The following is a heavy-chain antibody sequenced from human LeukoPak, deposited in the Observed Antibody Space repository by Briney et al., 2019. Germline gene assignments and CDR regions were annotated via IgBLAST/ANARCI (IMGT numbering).Heavy chain of an antibody. CDR3: ATDPSVYYYDSSGYFDY. CDR1: GFTVSSYW. CDR2: IKRGGREK. Sequence: GGSLRLSGAASGFTVSSYWMRWVGQAPGKGQEGGANIKRGGREKYYVDSGKGRFTISRDNAKNSLYLQMTSLSAEDTAVYYCATDPSVYYYDSSGYFDYWGQGPLVTVSS. V-gene: IGHV3-7*01. D-gene: IGHD3-22*01. J-gene: IGHJ4*02.